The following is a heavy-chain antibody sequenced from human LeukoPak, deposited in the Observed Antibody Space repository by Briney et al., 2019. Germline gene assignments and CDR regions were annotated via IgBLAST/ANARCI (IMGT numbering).Heavy chain of an antibody. CDR1: GFTFSSYG. V-gene: IGHV3-33*01. CDR2: IWYDGSNK. CDR3: ARDNCSGGSCYADY. Sequence: GRSLRLSCAASGFTFSSYGMHWVRQAPGKGLEWMAVIWYDGSNKYYADSVKGRFTISRDNSKNTLYLQMNSLRAEDTAVYYCARDNCSGGSCYADYWGQGTLVTVSS. J-gene: IGHJ4*02. D-gene: IGHD2-15*01.